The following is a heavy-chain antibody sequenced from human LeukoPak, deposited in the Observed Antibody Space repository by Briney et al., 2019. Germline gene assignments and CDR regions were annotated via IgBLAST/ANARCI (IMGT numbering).Heavy chain of an antibody. CDR3: AGTGLYLRCWFDY. CDR2: IDWDDDK. D-gene: IGHD2-8*02. V-gene: IGHV2-70*08. CDR1: SLRTSGMC. Sequence: SLRTSGMCVSWIRQPPGKALEWLARIDWDDDKYYSTSLNTRLTISKDTSKSQYVLIIAKMDPVTAPEYCGAGTGLYLRCWFDYWGQGTLVTVSS. J-gene: IGHJ4*02.